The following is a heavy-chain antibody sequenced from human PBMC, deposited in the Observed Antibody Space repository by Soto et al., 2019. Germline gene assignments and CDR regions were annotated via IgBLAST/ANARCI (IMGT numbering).Heavy chain of an antibody. CDR3: TRHWLANREFDY. V-gene: IGHV3-21*01. CDR1: GFTFSSYS. Sequence: GGSLRLSCASSGFTFSSYSMNWVRQAPGKGLEWVSSISSSSGHIYYADSLKGRFTISRGNAKNSLYLQMNSLRAEDTAVYYCTRHWLANREFDYWGQGTLVTVCS. J-gene: IGHJ4*02. D-gene: IGHD6-19*01. CDR2: ISSSSGHI.